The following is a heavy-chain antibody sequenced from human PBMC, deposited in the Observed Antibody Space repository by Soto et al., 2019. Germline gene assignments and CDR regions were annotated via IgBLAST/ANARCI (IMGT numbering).Heavy chain of an antibody. CDR2: IGPSDSYT. J-gene: IGHJ6*02. Sequence: GESLKISCKGSGYSFTDHWLHWVRQMPGKGLEWVGRIGPSDSYTYYSPSFRGHVTISADNSITTAHLQRSSLKASDTAMYFCARGTSPSVSYYAMDVWGQGTTVTVSS. V-gene: IGHV5-10-1*01. CDR3: ARGTSPSVSYYAMDV. D-gene: IGHD1-7*01. CDR1: GYSFTDHW.